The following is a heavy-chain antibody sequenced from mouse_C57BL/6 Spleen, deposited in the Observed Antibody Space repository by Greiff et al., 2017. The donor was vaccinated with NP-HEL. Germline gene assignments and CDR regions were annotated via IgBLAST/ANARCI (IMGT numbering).Heavy chain of an antibody. CDR3: ARRTSDGSSYWYFDV. V-gene: IGHV1-64*01. CDR1: GYTFTSYW. D-gene: IGHD1-1*01. J-gene: IGHJ1*03. CDR2: IHPNSGST. Sequence: VQLQQPGAELVKPGASVKLSCKASGYTFTSYWMHWVKQRPGQGLEWIGMIHPNSGSTNYNEKFKSKATLTVDKSSSTAYMQLSSLTSEDSAVYYCARRTSDGSSYWYFDVWGTGTTVTVSS.